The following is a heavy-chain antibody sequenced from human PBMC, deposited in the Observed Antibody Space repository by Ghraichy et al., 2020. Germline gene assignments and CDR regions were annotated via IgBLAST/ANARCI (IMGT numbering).Heavy chain of an antibody. CDR2: INPNSGGT. CDR3: ARDLKSRNSYYDILTGYYRDYYYYGMDV. D-gene: IGHD3-9*01. J-gene: IGHJ6*02. CDR1: GYTFTGYY. V-gene: IGHV1-2*04. Sequence: ASVKVSCKASGYTFTGYYMHWVRQAPGQGLEWMGWINPNSGGTKYAQKFQGWVTMTRDTSISTAYMELSRLRSDDTAVYYCARDLKSRNSYYDILTGYYRDYYYYGMDVWGQGTTVTVSS.